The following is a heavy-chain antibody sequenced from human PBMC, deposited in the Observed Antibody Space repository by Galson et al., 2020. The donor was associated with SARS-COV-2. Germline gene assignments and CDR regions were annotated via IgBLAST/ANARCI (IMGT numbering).Heavy chain of an antibody. D-gene: IGHD6-13*01. Sequence: TGGSLRLSCAASGFTFSSYWMSWVRQAPGKGLEWVANIKQDGSEKYYVDSVKGRFTISRDNAKNSLYLQMNSLRAEDTAVYYCANIIAAAAPHDAFDIWGQGTMVTVSS. CDR3: ANIIAAAAPHDAFDI. CDR1: GFTFSSYW. V-gene: IGHV3-7*05. CDR2: IKQDGSEK. J-gene: IGHJ3*02.